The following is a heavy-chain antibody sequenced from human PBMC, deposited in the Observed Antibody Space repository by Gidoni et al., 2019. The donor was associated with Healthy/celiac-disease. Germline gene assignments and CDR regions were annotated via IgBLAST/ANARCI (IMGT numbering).Heavy chain of an antibody. Sequence: EVPLVESGGGLVQPGGSLRLSCAASGFTFSSYAMSWVRQAPGKGLEWVSAISGIGGSTYYADSVKGRFTISRDNSKNTLYLQMNSLRAEDTAVYYCAKASGYSYGSMAWGQGTLVTVSS. J-gene: IGHJ5*02. CDR3: AKASGYSYGSMA. CDR2: ISGIGGST. D-gene: IGHD5-18*01. V-gene: IGHV3-23*04. CDR1: GFTFSSYA.